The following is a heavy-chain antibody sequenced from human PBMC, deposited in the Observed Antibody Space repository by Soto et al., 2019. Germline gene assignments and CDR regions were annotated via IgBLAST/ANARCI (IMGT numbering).Heavy chain of an antibody. J-gene: IGHJ6*02. CDR2: IYPADSDT. CDR1: GYNFANYW. Sequence: GESLKISCEGSGYNFANYWVAWVRQMPGKGLEWMGMIYPADSDTRYSPSFQGQVTISADRSMSTAYLQWNSLRASDTAMYYCARLMTAPNYHHPYGMDVWGQGTAVTVSS. V-gene: IGHV5-51*01. CDR3: ARLMTAPNYHHPYGMDV. D-gene: IGHD4-4*01.